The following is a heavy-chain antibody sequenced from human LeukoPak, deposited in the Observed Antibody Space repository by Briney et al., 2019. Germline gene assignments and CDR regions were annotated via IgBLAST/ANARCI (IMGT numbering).Heavy chain of an antibody. CDR3: ARDHIAVAGYNWFDP. J-gene: IGHJ5*02. V-gene: IGHV1-3*01. Sequence: VASVKVSCKASGYTFTSYAMHWVRQAPGQRLEWMGWINAGNGNTKYSQKFQGRVTITRDTSASTAYMELSSLRSEDTAVYYCARDHIAVAGYNWFDPWGQGTLVTVSS. CDR1: GYTFTSYA. D-gene: IGHD6-19*01. CDR2: INAGNGNT.